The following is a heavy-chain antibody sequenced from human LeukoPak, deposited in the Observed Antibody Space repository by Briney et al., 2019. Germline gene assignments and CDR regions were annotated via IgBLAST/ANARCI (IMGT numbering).Heavy chain of an antibody. D-gene: IGHD3-22*01. CDR1: GFTFTSYD. CDR3: ARCSAHYYDSSGPPVPEDY. V-gene: IGHV1-8*02. CDR2: MNPNSGNT. Sequence: ASVKVSCKASGFTFTSYDINWVRQATGQGLEWMGWMNPNSGNTGYAQKFQGRVTMTRNTSISTAYMELSSLRSEDTAVYYCARCSAHYYDSSGPPVPEDYWGQGTLVTVSS. J-gene: IGHJ4*02.